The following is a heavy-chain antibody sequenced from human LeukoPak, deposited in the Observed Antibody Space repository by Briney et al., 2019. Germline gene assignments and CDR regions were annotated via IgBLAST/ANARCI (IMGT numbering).Heavy chain of an antibody. V-gene: IGHV3-9*01. Sequence: PGRSLRLSCAASGFTFDDYAMHWVRQAPGKGLEWVSGISWNSGSIGYADSVKGRFTISRDNAKNSLYLQMNSLRAEDTALYYCAKIPTPAEDDAFDIWGQGTMVTVSS. J-gene: IGHJ3*02. CDR1: GFTFDDYA. D-gene: IGHD6-25*01. CDR2: ISWNSGSI. CDR3: AKIPTPAEDDAFDI.